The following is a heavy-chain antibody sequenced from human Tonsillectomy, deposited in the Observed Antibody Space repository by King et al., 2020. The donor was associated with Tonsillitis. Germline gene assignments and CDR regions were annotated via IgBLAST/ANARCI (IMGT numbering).Heavy chain of an antibody. J-gene: IGHJ5*02. V-gene: IGHV3-9*01. Sequence: VQLVESGGGLVQPGRSLRLSCAASGFTFDDYAMHWVRQAPGKGLEWVACISWKSGSIGYADSVKGRFTISRDNAKNSLYLQMNSLRAEDTALYHCAKDIGARQAIGHWGQGTLVTVSS. CDR1: GFTFDDYA. D-gene: IGHD3-10*01. CDR2: ISWKSGSI. CDR3: AKDIGARQAIGH.